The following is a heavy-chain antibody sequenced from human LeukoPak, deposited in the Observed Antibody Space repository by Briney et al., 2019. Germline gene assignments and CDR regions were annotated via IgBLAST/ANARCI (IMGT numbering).Heavy chain of an antibody. J-gene: IGHJ4*02. Sequence: GGSLRLSCAASGFTFSSYAMSWVRQAPGKGLEWVSAISGSGGSTYYADSVKGRFTISRDNSKNTLYLQMNSLRAEDTAVYYCARDKGDYHTSGSLFVFGGQGALVTVSS. CDR1: GFTFSSYA. V-gene: IGHV3-23*01. CDR2: ISGSGGST. CDR3: ARDKGDYHTSGSLFVF. D-gene: IGHD3-22*01.